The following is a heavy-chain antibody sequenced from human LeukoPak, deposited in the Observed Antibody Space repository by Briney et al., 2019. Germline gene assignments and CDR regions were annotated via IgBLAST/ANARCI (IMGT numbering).Heavy chain of an antibody. CDR1: GYPFIEYE. J-gene: IGHJ4*02. CDR3: ARDRLGSYEY. Sequence: ASVKVSFKASGYPFIEYEMDWVRPTPGQGLEWMGRINPNSGDTHYSQKFQGRVTMTRDTSTNTVYMELSRLGSDDTAIYYCARDRLGSYEYWGQGTLVIVSS. CDR2: INPNSGDT. V-gene: IGHV1-2*06. D-gene: IGHD1-1*01.